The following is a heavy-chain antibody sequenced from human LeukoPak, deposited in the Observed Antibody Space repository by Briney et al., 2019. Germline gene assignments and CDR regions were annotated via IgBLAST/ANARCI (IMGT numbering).Heavy chain of an antibody. CDR1: GGSFSGYY. D-gene: IGHD6-13*01. Sequence: SETLSLTCAVYGGSFSGYYWSWLRQPPGKGLEWLGEINHSGSTYYNPSLKSRVTISVDTSKNQFSLKLSSVTAADTAVYYCARNDIAAAGYNWFDPWGQGTLVTVSS. V-gene: IGHV4-34*01. J-gene: IGHJ5*02. CDR2: INHSGST. CDR3: ARNDIAAAGYNWFDP.